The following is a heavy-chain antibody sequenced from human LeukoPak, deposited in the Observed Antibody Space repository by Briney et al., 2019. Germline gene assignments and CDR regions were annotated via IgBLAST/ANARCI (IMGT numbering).Heavy chain of an antibody. D-gene: IGHD6-13*01. CDR3: ARLLVTEYKSGWYGHNFDH. CDR2: ISAYNGHT. Sequence: ASVKVSCKASGYTFTSYGISWVRQAPGQRLEWMGWISAYNGHTSYAQKFQGVFTMTTDTSTDTAYMELRSLRSDDTAVYYCARLLVTEYKSGWYGHNFDHWGQGTQVTVSS. CDR1: GYTFTSYG. V-gene: IGHV1-18*01. J-gene: IGHJ4*02.